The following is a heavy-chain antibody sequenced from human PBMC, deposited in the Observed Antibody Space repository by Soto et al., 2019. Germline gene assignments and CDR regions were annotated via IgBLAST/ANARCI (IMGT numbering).Heavy chain of an antibody. D-gene: IGHD6-19*01. J-gene: IGHJ3*02. CDR3: ARHPVAGHYQDAFDI. V-gene: IGHV4-39*01. Sequence: SETLSLTCTVSGGSISSSSYYWGWIRQPPGKGLEWIGSIYYSGSTYYNPSLKSRVTISVDTSKNQFSLKLSSVTAADTAVYYCARHPVAGHYQDAFDIWGQGTMVTVSS. CDR1: GGSISSSSYY. CDR2: IYYSGST.